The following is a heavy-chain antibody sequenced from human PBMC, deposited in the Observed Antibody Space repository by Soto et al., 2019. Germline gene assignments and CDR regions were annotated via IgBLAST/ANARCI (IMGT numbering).Heavy chain of an antibody. V-gene: IGHV4-59*08. J-gene: IGHJ6*03. CDR1: GGSISSYY. D-gene: IGHD2-2*01. CDR2: IYYSGST. CDR3: ARRVCSSTSCYASGYYYYYMDV. Sequence: SETLSLTCTVSGGSISSYYWSWIRQPPGKGLEWIGYIYYSGSTNYNPSLKSRVTISVDTSKNQFSLKLSSVTAADTAVYYCARRVCSSTSCYASGYYYYYMDVWGKGTTVTAP.